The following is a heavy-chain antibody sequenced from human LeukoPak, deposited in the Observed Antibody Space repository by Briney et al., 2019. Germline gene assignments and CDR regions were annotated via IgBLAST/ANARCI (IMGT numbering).Heavy chain of an antibody. J-gene: IGHJ3*01. Sequence: GASVKVSCKASGGTFSSYAISWVRQAPGQGLEWMGGIIPIFGTANYAQKFQGRVTITADESTSTAYMELSSLRSEDTAVYYCARGGRIAARTSLEGWFDPWGQGTMVTVSS. CDR1: GGTFSSYA. CDR2: IIPIFGTA. CDR3: ARGGRIAARTSLEGWFDP. D-gene: IGHD6-6*01. V-gene: IGHV1-69*13.